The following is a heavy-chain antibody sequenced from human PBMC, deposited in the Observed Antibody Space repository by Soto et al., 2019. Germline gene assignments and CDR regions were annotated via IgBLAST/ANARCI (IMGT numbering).Heavy chain of an antibody. Sequence: ASVKVSCKXSGYPFSGRYLHWVRQAPGQGLEWMALINPTTGGTKYAQKFQGRVSMTWDTSISTAYMEMSSLKSDDTAIYYCARGYCSSNGCSDYFDYWGQGTLVTVS. CDR1: GYPFSGRY. V-gene: IGHV1-2*02. D-gene: IGHD2-2*01. CDR3: ARGYCSSNGCSDYFDY. CDR2: INPTTGGT. J-gene: IGHJ4*02.